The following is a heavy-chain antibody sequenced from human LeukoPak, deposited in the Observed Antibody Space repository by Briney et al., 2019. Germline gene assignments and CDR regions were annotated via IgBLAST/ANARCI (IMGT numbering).Heavy chain of an antibody. CDR3: ARRNYGDYDHYFDN. J-gene: IGHJ4*02. V-gene: IGHV4-59*08. D-gene: IGHD4-17*01. CDR1: GGXVSSYL. Sequence: PSETLSLTCTVSGGXVSSYLCSWIRQPPVKGLEWIGYISYTGSTNYNPSLENRVNISVDTSRNQFSLKLSSVTAADTAVYYCARRNYGDYDHYFDNWGQGTLVTVSS. CDR2: ISYTGST.